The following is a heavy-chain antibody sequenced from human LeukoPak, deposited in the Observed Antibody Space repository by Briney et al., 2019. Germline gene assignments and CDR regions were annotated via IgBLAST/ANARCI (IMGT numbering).Heavy chain of an antibody. D-gene: IGHD3-3*01. CDR2: IKQDRSEK. V-gene: IGHV3-7*03. Sequence: GGSLRLSCAASGFTFTNYWMSWVRQAPGKGLELVANIKQDRSEKYYVDSVKGQFTISRDNSKNTLYLQMNSLRAEDTAVYYCAKEEWLLAVYFDYWGQGTLVTVSS. J-gene: IGHJ4*02. CDR1: GFTFTNYW. CDR3: AKEEWLLAVYFDY.